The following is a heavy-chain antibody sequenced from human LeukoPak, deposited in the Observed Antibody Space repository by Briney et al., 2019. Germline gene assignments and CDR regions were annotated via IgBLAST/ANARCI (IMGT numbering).Heavy chain of an antibody. CDR3: ARQVVPAAFYFDY. CDR2: IYYSGST. D-gene: IGHD2-2*01. Sequence: PSQTLSLTCTVSGGSISSGGYYWSWIRQHPGKGLEWIGYIYYSGSTNYNPSLKSRVTISVDTSKNQFSLKLSSVTAADTAVYYCARQVVPAAFYFDYWGQGTLVTVSS. CDR1: GGSISSGGYY. V-gene: IGHV4-31*03. J-gene: IGHJ4*02.